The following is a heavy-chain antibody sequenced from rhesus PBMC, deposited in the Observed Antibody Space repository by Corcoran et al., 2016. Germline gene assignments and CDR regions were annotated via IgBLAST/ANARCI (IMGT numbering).Heavy chain of an antibody. CDR3: ARLFGNYNWYIDL. CDR2: IFGSDGST. D-gene: IGHD4-35*01. V-gene: IGHV4-93*02. J-gene: IGHJ2*01. CDR1: GGSVRRSNC. Sequence: QVQLQESGPAVVKPSETLSLTCAVSGGSVRRSNCWIWIPQSTGKGLDFIGGIFGSDGSTEYNPSLKSRVTFSIDTSKNHFSLKLSSVTAADTAVYYCARLFGNYNWYIDLWGPGTPITVSS.